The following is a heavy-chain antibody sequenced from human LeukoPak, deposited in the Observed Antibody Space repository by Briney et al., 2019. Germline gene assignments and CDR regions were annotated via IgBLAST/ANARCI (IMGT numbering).Heavy chain of an antibody. J-gene: IGHJ4*02. CDR1: GGSFSGYY. Sequence: SETLSLTCAVYGGSFSGYYWSWIRQPPGKGLEWIGEINHSGSTNYSPSLKSRVTISVDTSKNQFSLKLSSVTAADTAVYYCARRIAVAGDFDYWGQGTLVTVSS. V-gene: IGHV4-34*01. D-gene: IGHD6-19*01. CDR3: ARRIAVAGDFDY. CDR2: INHSGST.